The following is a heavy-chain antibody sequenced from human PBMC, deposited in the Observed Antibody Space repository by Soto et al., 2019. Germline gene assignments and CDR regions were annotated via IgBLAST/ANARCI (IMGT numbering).Heavy chain of an antibody. V-gene: IGHV4-30-2*05. D-gene: IGHD2-2*01. CDR3: ARASSCPDY. CDR1: GGSISSGGYS. J-gene: IGHJ4*02. CDR2: IYHSGST. Sequence: SETLSLTCAVSGGSISSGGYSWSWIRQPPGKGLEWIGYIYHSGSTYYNPSLKSRVTISVDTSKNQFSLKLSSVTAADTAVYYCARASSCPDYWGQGTLVTVSS.